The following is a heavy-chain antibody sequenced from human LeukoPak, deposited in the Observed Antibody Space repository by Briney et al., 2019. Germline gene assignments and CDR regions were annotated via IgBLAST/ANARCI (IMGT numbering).Heavy chain of an antibody. CDR3: ARDPTGLYGSGSYGFDP. Sequence: GASVKVSCKASGYTFTGYYMHWVRQAPGQGLEWMGWINPNSGGTNYAQKFQGRVTMTRDTSISTAYMELSRLRSDDTAVYYCARDPTGLYGSGSYGFDPWGQGTLVTVSS. CDR1: GYTFTGYY. D-gene: IGHD3-10*01. V-gene: IGHV1-2*02. J-gene: IGHJ5*02. CDR2: INPNSGGT.